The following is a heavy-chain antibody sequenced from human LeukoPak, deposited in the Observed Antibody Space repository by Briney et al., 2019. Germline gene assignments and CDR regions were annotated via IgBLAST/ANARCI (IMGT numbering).Heavy chain of an antibody. CDR1: GFTFSTYT. CDR2: ISRNGDTT. J-gene: IGHJ3*02. CDR3: VKSLTDDAFDI. Sequence: GGSLRLSCAASGFTFSTYTMHCVRQAPGKGLEYFSAISRNGDTTYYADSVKGRFTISRDNSKNTLYLQMSSLRPEDTAVYYCVKSLTDDAFDIWGQGTMVTVSS. V-gene: IGHV3-64D*06.